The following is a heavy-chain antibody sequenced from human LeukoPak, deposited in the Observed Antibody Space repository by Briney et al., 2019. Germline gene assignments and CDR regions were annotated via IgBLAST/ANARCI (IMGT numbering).Heavy chain of an antibody. J-gene: IGHJ4*02. CDR3: AKVGATTFDFDY. CDR2: IRYDGSNK. Sequence: GGSLRLSCAASGFTFSSYGMHWVRQAPGKGLEWVAFIRYDGSNKYYADSVKGRFTISRDNSKNTLCLQMNSLRAEDTAVYYCAKVGATTFDFDYWGQGTLITVSS. D-gene: IGHD1-26*01. CDR1: GFTFSSYG. V-gene: IGHV3-30*02.